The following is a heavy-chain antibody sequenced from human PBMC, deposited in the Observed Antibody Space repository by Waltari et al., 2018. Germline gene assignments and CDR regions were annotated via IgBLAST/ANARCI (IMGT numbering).Heavy chain of an antibody. Sequence: EVQLVESGGGLVQPGGSRRLSCAASGFTFSDYSMNWVRQAPGKGLEWLGKIRSNGAPIYYADSVKGRFIVSRDNAENSLYLQMSSLRDEDTAVFYCVRGVGAVTGTGRFDYWGQGTLVTVSS. J-gene: IGHJ4*02. CDR3: VRGVGAVTGTGRFDY. CDR2: IRSNGAPI. CDR1: GFTFSDYS. D-gene: IGHD6-19*01. V-gene: IGHV3-48*02.